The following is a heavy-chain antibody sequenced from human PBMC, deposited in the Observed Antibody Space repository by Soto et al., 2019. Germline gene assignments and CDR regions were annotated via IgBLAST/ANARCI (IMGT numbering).Heavy chain of an antibody. J-gene: IGHJ4*02. V-gene: IGHV4-34*01. CDR3: ARWSGWYFDY. CDR1: GGSFSGYY. D-gene: IGHD6-19*01. CDR2: INHSGST. Sequence: SETLSLTCAVYGGSFSGYYWSWIRQPPGKGLEWIGEINHSGSTNYNPSLKSRVTISVDTSKNQFSLKLSSVTAADTAVYYCARWSGWYFDYWGQGTLITVSS.